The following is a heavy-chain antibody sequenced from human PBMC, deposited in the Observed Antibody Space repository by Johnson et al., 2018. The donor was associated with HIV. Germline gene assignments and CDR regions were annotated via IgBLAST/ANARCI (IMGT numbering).Heavy chain of an antibody. CDR1: GITFSSYA. CDR2: ISYDGSNK. Sequence: QVLLVESGGGVVQPGRSLRLSCAASGITFSSYAMQWVRQAPGKGLEWVAVISYDGSNKYYADSVKGRFTISRDNSKDTLYLQMNNLRAGDTAVYYCARGVSMFSSSWLESYAFDIWGQGTMVTVSS. V-gene: IGHV3-30*04. CDR3: ARGVSMFSSSWLESYAFDI. J-gene: IGHJ3*02. D-gene: IGHD6-13*01.